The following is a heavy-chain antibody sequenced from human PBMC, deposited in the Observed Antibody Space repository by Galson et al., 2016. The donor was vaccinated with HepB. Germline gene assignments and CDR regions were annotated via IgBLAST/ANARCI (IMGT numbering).Heavy chain of an antibody. V-gene: IGHV4-4*08. CDR3: ARFGNDYGMNIDY. CDR2: VHSSGVT. D-gene: IGHD1-1*01. Sequence: SETLSLTCSVSGGSINGYYWSWIRQSPGRSLQWIGYVHSSGVTNHNPSLHSRATISVDTSKNHFSLKVYSATAADTAFYYCARFGNDYGMNIDYWGQGILVTVSS. J-gene: IGHJ4*02. CDR1: GGSINGYY.